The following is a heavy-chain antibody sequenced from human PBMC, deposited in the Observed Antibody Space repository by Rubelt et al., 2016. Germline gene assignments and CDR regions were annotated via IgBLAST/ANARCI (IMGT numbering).Heavy chain of an antibody. CDR2: ISWNSGSI. D-gene: IGHD3-22*01. J-gene: IGHJ4*02. CDR3: AKAMDYDSGGFDY. V-gene: IGHV3-9*01. Sequence: GKGLEWVSGISWNSGSIGYADSVKGRFTVSRDNAKNSLSLQMNILRTEDTAIYYCAKAMDYDSGGFDYWGQGTLVTVSS.